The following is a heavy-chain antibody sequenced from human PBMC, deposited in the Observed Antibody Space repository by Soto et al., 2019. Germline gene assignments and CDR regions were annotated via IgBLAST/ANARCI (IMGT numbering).Heavy chain of an antibody. CDR3: AREDSSGYYYDSSGYYRRSGAFDI. CDR2: INHSGST. Sequence: SETLSLTCAVYGGSFSGYYWSWIRQPPGKGVEWIGEINHSGSTNYNPSLKSRVTISVDTSKNQFSLKLSSVTAADTAVYYCAREDSSGYYYDSSGYYRRSGAFDIWGQGTMVTVSS. J-gene: IGHJ3*02. D-gene: IGHD3-22*01. CDR1: GGSFSGYY. V-gene: IGHV4-34*01.